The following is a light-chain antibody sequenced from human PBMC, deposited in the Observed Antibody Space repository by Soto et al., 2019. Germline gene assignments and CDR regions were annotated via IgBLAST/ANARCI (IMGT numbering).Light chain of an antibody. CDR3: QQSYSLPFS. CDR1: QNISSY. CDR2: AAS. Sequence: DIQMTQSPASLSASVGDSVTITCRGGQNISSYLNWYQLKPGKAPKLLIYAASSLQSGVPSRFSGSGSRAEFTPTVSSLQPDDSATYYRQQSYSLPFSFGPGTKVDIE. V-gene: IGKV1-39*01. J-gene: IGKJ3*01.